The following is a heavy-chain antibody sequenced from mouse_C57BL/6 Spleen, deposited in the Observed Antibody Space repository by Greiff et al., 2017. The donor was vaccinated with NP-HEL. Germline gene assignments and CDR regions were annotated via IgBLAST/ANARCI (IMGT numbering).Heavy chain of an antibody. D-gene: IGHD1-1*01. CDR3: ARSLDDYVSSPFAY. V-gene: IGHV5-17*01. Sequence: DVQLVESGGGLVKPGGSLKLSCAASGFTFSDYGMHWVRQAPEKGLEWVAYISSGSSTIYYADTVKGRFTIARDNAKNTLFLQMTSLRSEDTAMYDCARSLDDYVSSPFAYWGQVTLVTVSA. J-gene: IGHJ3*01. CDR2: ISSGSSTI. CDR1: GFTFSDYG.